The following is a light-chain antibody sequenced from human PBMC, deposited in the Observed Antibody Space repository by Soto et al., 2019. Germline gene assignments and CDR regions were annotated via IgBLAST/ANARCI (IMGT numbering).Light chain of an antibody. J-gene: IGKJ4*01. CDR2: AAS. V-gene: IGKV1-27*01. CDR1: QGISNY. CDR3: QKYNSAQLT. Sequence: DIQMTQSPSSLSASVGDRVTITCRASQGISNYLAWYQQKPGKVPKLLIYAASTSESGVPSRCSGSGSVTDFTLTISSMQTEDVATYYCQKYNSAQLTCGGGTKVEIK.